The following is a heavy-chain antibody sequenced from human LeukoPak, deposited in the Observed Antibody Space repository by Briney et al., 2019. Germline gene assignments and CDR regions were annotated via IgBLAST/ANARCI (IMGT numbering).Heavy chain of an antibody. J-gene: IGHJ6*03. Sequence: SETLSLTCTVSGGSISSYYWSWIRQPPGKGLEWIGYIYTSGSTNYNPSLKSRVTISVDTSKNQFSLKLSSVTAADTAVYYCARQGRWLQFGSPRYYYYMDVWGKGTTVTVSS. CDR3: ARQGRWLQFGSPRYYYYMDV. CDR2: IYTSGST. CDR1: GGSISSYY. D-gene: IGHD5-24*01. V-gene: IGHV4-4*09.